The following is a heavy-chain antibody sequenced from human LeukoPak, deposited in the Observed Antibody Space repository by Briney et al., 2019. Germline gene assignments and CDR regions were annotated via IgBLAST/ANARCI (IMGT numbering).Heavy chain of an antibody. CDR3: AREHTRGDAFDI. D-gene: IGHD2-2*02. Sequence: PGGSLRLSCAASGFTFSSYEMNWVRQAPGTGLEWVSYISSSGSTIYYADSVKGRFTISRDNAKNSLYLQMNSLRAEDTAVYYCAREHTRGDAFDIWGQGTMVTVSS. CDR1: GFTFSSYE. J-gene: IGHJ3*02. CDR2: ISSSGSTI. V-gene: IGHV3-48*03.